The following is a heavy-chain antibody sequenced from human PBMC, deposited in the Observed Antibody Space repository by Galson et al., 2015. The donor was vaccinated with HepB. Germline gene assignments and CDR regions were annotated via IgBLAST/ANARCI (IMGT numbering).Heavy chain of an antibody. V-gene: IGHV7-4-1*02. D-gene: IGHD1/OR15-1a*01. CDR3: ARRDNWNRMYYFDY. J-gene: IGHJ4*02. Sequence: SVKVSCKASGYTFTSYAMNWVRQAPGQGLEWMGWINTNTGNPTYAQGFTGRFVFSLDTSVSTAYLQISSLKAEDTAVYYCARRDNWNRMYYFDYWGQGTLVTVSS. CDR2: INTNTGNP. CDR1: GYTFTSYA.